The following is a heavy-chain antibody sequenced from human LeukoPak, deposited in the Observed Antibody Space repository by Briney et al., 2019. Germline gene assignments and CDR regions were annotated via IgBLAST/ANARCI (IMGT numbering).Heavy chain of an antibody. CDR2: ISSSSSYI. D-gene: IGHD5-18*01. CDR3: ANSPTGVSYGLSYFDY. CDR1: GFTFSSYS. V-gene: IGHV3-21*01. Sequence: PGGSLRLSCAASGFTFSSYSMNWVRQAPGKGLEWVSSISSSSSYIYYADSVKGRFTISRDNAKNSLYLQMNSLRAEDTAVYYCANSPTGVSYGLSYFDYWGQGTLVTVSS. J-gene: IGHJ4*02.